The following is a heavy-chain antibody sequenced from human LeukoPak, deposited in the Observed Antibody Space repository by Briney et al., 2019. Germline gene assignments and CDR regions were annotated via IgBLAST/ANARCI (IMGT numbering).Heavy chain of an antibody. D-gene: IGHD3-22*01. Sequence: SETLSLTCTVSGGSISSYYWSWIRQPPGKGLEWIGYIYYSGSTNYNPSLKSRATISVDTSKNQFSLKLSSVAAADTAVYYCARLFSDYYDSSGLDYWGQGTLVTVSS. CDR2: IYYSGST. J-gene: IGHJ4*02. V-gene: IGHV4-59*08. CDR1: GGSISSYY. CDR3: ARLFSDYYDSSGLDY.